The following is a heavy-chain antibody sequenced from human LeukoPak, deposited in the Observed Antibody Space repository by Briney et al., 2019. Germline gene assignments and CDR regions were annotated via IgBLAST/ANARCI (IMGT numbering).Heavy chain of an antibody. J-gene: IGHJ3*02. V-gene: IGHV1-69*13. D-gene: IGHD1-7*01. Sequence: SVRVSCKASGGTFSSYAISWVRQAPGQGLEWMGGIIPIFGTANYAQKFQGRVTITADESTSTAYMELSSLRSEDTAVYYCARESELQDDAFDIWGQGTMVTVSS. CDR1: GGTFSSYA. CDR2: IIPIFGTA. CDR3: ARESELQDDAFDI.